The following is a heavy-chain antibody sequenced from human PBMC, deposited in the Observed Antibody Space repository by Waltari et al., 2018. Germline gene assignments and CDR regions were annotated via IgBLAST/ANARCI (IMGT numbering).Heavy chain of an antibody. CDR3: AKPAQYCSGGSCDLDY. Sequence: QVQLVESGGGVVQPGRSLRLSCAASGFTFSSYGMHWVRQAPGKGLEWVAVIWYDGSNKYYADSVKGRFTISRDNSKNTLYLQMNSLRAEDTAVYYCAKPAQYCSGGSCDLDYWGQGTLVTVSS. J-gene: IGHJ4*02. D-gene: IGHD2-15*01. CDR1: GFTFSSYG. CDR2: IWYDGSNK. V-gene: IGHV3-33*06.